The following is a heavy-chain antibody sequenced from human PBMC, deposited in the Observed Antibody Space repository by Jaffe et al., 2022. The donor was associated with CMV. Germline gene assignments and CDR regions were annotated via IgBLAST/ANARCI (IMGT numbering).Heavy chain of an antibody. J-gene: IGHJ6*02. V-gene: IGHV1-24*01. D-gene: IGHD3-3*01. CDR3: ATQTNYDFWSHSRRGYYGMDV. CDR2: FDPEDGET. Sequence: QVQLVQSGAEVKKPGASVKVSCKVSGYTLTELSMHWVRQAPGKGLEWMGGFDPEDGETIYAQKFQGRVTMTEDTSTDTAYMELSSLRSEDTAVYYCATQTNYDFWSHSRRGYYGMDVWGQGTTVTVSS. CDR1: GYTLTELS.